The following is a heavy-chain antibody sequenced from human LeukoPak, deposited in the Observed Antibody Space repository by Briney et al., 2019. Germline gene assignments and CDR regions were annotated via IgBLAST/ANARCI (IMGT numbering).Heavy chain of an antibody. J-gene: IGHJ4*02. Sequence: ASVTVSFKASGYTFTGYYMHWVRQAPGQGLEWMGWINPNSGGTNYAQKFQGRVTMTRDTSISTAYMELSRLRSDDTAVYYCAREGFAIFGTGLFDYWGQGTLVTVSS. CDR2: INPNSGGT. D-gene: IGHD3-3*01. CDR3: AREGFAIFGTGLFDY. CDR1: GYTFTGYY. V-gene: IGHV1-2*02.